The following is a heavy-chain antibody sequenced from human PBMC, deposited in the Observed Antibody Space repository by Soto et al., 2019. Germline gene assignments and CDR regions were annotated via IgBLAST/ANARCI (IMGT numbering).Heavy chain of an antibody. D-gene: IGHD5-12*01. CDR2: INHSGST. CDR3: ARLDIWQVGMDV. V-gene: IGHV4-34*01. J-gene: IGHJ6*02. Sequence: PSETLSLTCAVYGGSFSGYYWSWIRQPPGKGLEWIGEINHSGSTNYNPSLKSRVTISVDTSKNQFSLKLSSVTAADTVVYYWARLDIWQVGMDVWGQGTTVTVSS. CDR1: GGSFSGYY.